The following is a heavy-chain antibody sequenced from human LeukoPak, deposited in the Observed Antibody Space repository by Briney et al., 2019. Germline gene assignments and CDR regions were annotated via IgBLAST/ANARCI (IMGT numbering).Heavy chain of an antibody. D-gene: IGHD6-13*01. V-gene: IGHV4-34*01. J-gene: IGHJ6*03. CDR1: GGSFSGYY. CDR3: ARVALTSYSSSLNLRYYYYYYMDV. Sequence: SETLSLTCAVYGGSFSGYYWSWIRQPPGKGLEWIGEINHSGSTNYNPSLKSRVTISVDTSKNQFSLKLSSVTAADTAVYYCARVALTSYSSSLNLRYYYYYYMDVWGKGTTVTVSS. CDR2: INHSGST.